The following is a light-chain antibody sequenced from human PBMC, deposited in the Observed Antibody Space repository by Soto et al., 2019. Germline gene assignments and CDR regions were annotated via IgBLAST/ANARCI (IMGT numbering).Light chain of an antibody. V-gene: IGKV3-20*01. J-gene: IGKJ1*01. CDR2: GVS. Sequence: ETVLTQSPGTLSLSPGERATLSCRASQSVSSSYLAWYQQKPGQAPRLLIYGVSSRATGIPDRFSGSGSGTDFTLTISRLEPEDFAVYYCQQYGSSTWTFGQGTKVEIK. CDR1: QSVSSSY. CDR3: QQYGSSTWT.